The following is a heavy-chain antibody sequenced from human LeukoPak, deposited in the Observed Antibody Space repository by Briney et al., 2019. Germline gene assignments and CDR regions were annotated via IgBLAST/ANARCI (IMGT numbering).Heavy chain of an antibody. J-gene: IGHJ4*02. CDR1: GFTFSSYW. V-gene: IGHV3-74*01. Sequence: GGSLRLSCAASGFTFSSYWMHWVRHAPGKGMVWVSRINSDGSSTSYADSVKGRFTISRENAKNSLYLQMNSLRAGDTAVYYCARYSGYDGFDYWCQGTLVTVSS. CDR3: ARYSGYDGFDY. D-gene: IGHD5-12*01. CDR2: INSDGSST.